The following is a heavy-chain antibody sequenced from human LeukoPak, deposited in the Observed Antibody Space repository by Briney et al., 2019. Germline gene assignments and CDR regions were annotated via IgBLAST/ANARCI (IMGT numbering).Heavy chain of an antibody. D-gene: IGHD3-22*01. J-gene: IGHJ4*02. CDR3: ARDGFKEFDTSGSHSYYFEY. Sequence: SQTLSLTCTVSGGSISSHYWSWIRQPPGKGLEWIGFSHYSGRNNYNPSLRSRVTMSADTSKNQISLQLSSLTAADSAVYYCARDGFKEFDTSGSHSYYFEYWGQGILVTVSS. CDR2: SHYSGRN. CDR1: GGSISSHY. V-gene: IGHV4-59*11.